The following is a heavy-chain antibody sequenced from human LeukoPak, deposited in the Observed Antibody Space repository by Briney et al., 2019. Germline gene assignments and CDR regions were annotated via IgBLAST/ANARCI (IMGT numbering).Heavy chain of an antibody. V-gene: IGHV1-2*02. CDR2: INPNSGGT. Sequence: GASVKVSCKASGYTFTDYYIHWVRQAPGQGLERMGWINPNSGGTNYAQKFQGRVTMTRDTSIATTYMDLSSLISDDTAVYYCARGHDNTGYNYFDYWGQETLVTVSS. CDR3: ARGHDNTGYNYFDY. CDR1: GYTFTDYY. D-gene: IGHD3-9*01. J-gene: IGHJ4*02.